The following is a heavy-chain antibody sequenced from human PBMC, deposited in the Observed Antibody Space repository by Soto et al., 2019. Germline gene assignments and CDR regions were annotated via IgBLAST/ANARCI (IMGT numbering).Heavy chain of an antibody. Sequence: QVHLVQSGAEVKRPGASVKVSCKASGYTFSSNGISWVRQAPGQGLEWMGWISTNSGNTKYAQKGQGRVTMTTETSTATAYMELRSLRSDDTAVYYCARDRDHGLDNWGQGTLVTVSS. CDR1: GYTFSSNG. D-gene: IGHD4-17*01. V-gene: IGHV1-18*01. CDR3: ARDRDHGLDN. J-gene: IGHJ4*02. CDR2: ISTNSGNT.